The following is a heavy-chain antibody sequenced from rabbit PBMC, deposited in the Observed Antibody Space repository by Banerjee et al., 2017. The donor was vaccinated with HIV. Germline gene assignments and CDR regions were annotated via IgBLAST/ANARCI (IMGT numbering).Heavy chain of an antibody. CDR2: IYTGSGTT. D-gene: IGHD1-1*01. Sequence: QEQLEESGGGLVQPEGSLTLTRKASGFTLSSYWMCWVRQAPGKGLEWIGCIYTGSGTTYYASWAKGRFTISKTSSTTVTLQMTSLTAADTATYFCARVGGSDDYKLWGPGTLVTVS. J-gene: IGHJ4*01. CDR3: ARVGGSDDYKL. V-gene: IGHV1S45*01. CDR1: GFTLSSYW.